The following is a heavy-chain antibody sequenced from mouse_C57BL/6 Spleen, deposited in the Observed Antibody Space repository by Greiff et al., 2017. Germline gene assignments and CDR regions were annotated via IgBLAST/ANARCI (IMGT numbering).Heavy chain of an antibody. D-gene: IGHD1-1*01. J-gene: IGHJ4*01. CDR1: GYTFTSYW. CDR3: VIYYYGSSPYYYAMDD. CDR2: IDPSDSET. V-gene: IGHV1-52*01. Sequence: QVQLQQPGAELVRPGSSVKLSCKASGYTFTSYWMHWVKQRPIQGLEWIGNIDPSDSETHYNQKFKDKATLTVDKSSSTAYMQLSSLTSEDSAVXYCVIYYYGSSPYYYAMDDWGQGTSVTVSS.